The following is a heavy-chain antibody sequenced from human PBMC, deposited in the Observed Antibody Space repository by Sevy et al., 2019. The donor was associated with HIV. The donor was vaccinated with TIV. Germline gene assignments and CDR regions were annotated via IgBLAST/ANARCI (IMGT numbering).Heavy chain of an antibody. CDR2: ISSSSSTI. D-gene: IGHD6-13*01. CDR3: ARSSSGVAAAS. Sequence: GGSLRLSCAASGFTFSSYSTNWVRQAPGKGLEWVSYISSSSSTIYYADSVKGRFTISRDKAKNSLYLQMNGLRAEDTAVYYCARSSSGVAAASWGQGTLVTVSS. V-gene: IGHV3-48*01. J-gene: IGHJ5*02. CDR1: GFTFSSYS.